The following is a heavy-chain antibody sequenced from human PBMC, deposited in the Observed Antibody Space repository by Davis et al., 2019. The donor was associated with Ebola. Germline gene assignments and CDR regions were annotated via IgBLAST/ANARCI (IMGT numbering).Heavy chain of an antibody. CDR2: INPSGGST. V-gene: IGHV1-46*01. D-gene: IGHD1-26*01. Sequence: ASVKVSCKASGYTFTSYYMHWVRQAPGQGLEWMGIINPSGGSTSYAQKFQGRVTMTRDTSTSTVYMELSSLRSEDTAVYYCARDTKYSGSYYRHFDYWGQGTLVTVSS. CDR1: GYTFTSYY. J-gene: IGHJ4*02. CDR3: ARDTKYSGSYYRHFDY.